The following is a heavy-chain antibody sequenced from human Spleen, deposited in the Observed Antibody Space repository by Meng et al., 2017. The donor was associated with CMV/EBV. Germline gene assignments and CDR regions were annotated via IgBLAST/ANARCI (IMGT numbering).Heavy chain of an antibody. V-gene: IGHV3-33*06. CDR2: VWYDGSNK. J-gene: IGHJ4*02. Sequence: SPYGMHWVRQAPGQGLEWVAVVWYDGSNKDYADSVKGRFIISRDNSKKTLYLQMNSLRAEDTAVYYCAKDSRTYYYASGSYSKGGFDYWGQGSLVTVSS. D-gene: IGHD3-10*01. CDR1: SPYG. CDR3: AKDSRTYYYASGSYSKGGFDY.